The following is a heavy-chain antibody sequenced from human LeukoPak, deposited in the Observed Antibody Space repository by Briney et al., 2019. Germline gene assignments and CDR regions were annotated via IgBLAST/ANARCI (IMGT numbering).Heavy chain of an antibody. Sequence: GGSLRLSCAASKFTFSTSAMSWVRQAPGKGLEWVSAISGSGANTYYVDSVKGRFTISRDNSKNTLYLEMSSLRSDDTAVYYCAKESQTYYDIMTGYPNYYFDYWGQGTLVTVSS. D-gene: IGHD3-9*01. V-gene: IGHV3-23*01. CDR2: ISGSGANT. J-gene: IGHJ4*02. CDR1: KFTFSTSA. CDR3: AKESQTYYDIMTGYPNYYFDY.